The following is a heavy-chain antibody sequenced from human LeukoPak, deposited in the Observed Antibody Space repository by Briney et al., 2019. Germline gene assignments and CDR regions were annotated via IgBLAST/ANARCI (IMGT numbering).Heavy chain of an antibody. J-gene: IGHJ4*02. D-gene: IGHD3-10*01. Sequence: TGGSLRLSCAASGFTFRNYGMHWVRLAPGKGLEWVAFIRYDGSIKYYVDSVKGRFTVSRDNSKNTLYLQMNSLRAEDTAVYYCATDVNVGGDYFDYWGQGTLVTVSS. CDR2: IRYDGSIK. V-gene: IGHV3-30*02. CDR1: GFTFRNYG. CDR3: ATDVNVGGDYFDY.